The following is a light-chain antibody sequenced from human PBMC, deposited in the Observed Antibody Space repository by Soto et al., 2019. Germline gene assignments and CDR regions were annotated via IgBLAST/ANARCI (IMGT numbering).Light chain of an antibody. V-gene: IGKV1-5*03. CDR3: QHYNSYSEA. CDR1: QTISSW. J-gene: IGKJ1*01. Sequence: IQMTQSPSSLSASVGDRVTITCRASQTISSWLAWYKQEPGKAPKLLIYKASTLKSGVPSRFRGSGSGTEFTLTISSLKPDDFATYYCQHYNSYSEAFGQGTKVDIK. CDR2: KAS.